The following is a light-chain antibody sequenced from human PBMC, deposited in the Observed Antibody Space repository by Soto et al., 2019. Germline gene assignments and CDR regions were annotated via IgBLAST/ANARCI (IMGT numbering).Light chain of an antibody. CDR1: QSVSSSY. J-gene: IGKJ1*01. V-gene: IGKV3-20*01. Sequence: EIVLTQSPGTLSLSPGVRATLSCRASQSVSSSYLAWYQQKPGQAPRLLIYGASSRATGIPDRFSGSGSGTDFTLTISRLEPEDSAVYFCQHYSSQTFGQGTKVDIK. CDR3: QHYSSQT. CDR2: GAS.